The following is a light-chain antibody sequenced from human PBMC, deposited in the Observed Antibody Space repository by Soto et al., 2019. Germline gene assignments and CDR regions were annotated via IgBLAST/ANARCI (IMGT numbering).Light chain of an antibody. V-gene: IGKV3-20*01. J-gene: IGKJ2*01. Sequence: EIVLTQSPGTLSLSPGERATLSCRASQSVSSTYLAWYQQKPGQAPRLLIYDASSRATGIPDRFSGSGSGTDFTLTISRLEPADFAVYYCQQYCGSLPSAFGRGTKLEIK. CDR2: DAS. CDR1: QSVSSTY. CDR3: QQYCGSLPSA.